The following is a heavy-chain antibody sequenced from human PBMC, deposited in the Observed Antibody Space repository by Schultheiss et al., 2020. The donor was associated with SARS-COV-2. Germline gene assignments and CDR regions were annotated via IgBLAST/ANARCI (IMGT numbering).Heavy chain of an antibody. CDR2: ISDNGDTT. CDR1: GFTFSDYA. Sequence: GGSLRLSCAASGFTFSDYAMSWVRQAPGKGLEWVSAISDNGDTTYYTDSVKGRFTISRDNSKNRLYLQMNSLRPEDTAVYFCARAVLGVDTSAEEIDYWGQGTLVTVSS. CDR3: ARAVLGVDTSAEEIDY. D-gene: IGHD5-18*01. V-gene: IGHV3-23*01. J-gene: IGHJ4*02.